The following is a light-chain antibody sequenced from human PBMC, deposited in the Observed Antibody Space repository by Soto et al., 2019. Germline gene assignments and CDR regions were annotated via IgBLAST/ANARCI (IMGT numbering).Light chain of an antibody. CDR3: GAWDSGLSVVV. Sequence: QSVLTQPPSVSAAPGQKVTISCSGSSSNIGNNYVSWYQQLPGTAPKLLIYDSNKRPSGIPDRFSGSKSGTSATLGITGLQTGDEADYYCGAWDSGLSVVVFGGGTKVTVL. V-gene: IGLV1-51*01. CDR1: SSNIGNNY. CDR2: DSN. J-gene: IGLJ2*01.